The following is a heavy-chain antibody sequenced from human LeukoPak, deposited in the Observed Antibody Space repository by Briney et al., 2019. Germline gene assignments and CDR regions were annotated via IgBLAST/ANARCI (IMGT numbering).Heavy chain of an antibody. V-gene: IGHV1-8*03. CDR1: GYTFTSYD. D-gene: IGHD3-3*01. J-gene: IGHJ5*02. CDR2: MNPNRGNT. Sequence: ASVKVSCKASGYTFTSYDINWVRQATGQGLEWMGWMNPNRGNTGYAQKFQGRVTITRNTSISTAYMELSSLRSEDTAVYYCARGHYDFWSGYYKRSSWFDPWGQGSLVTVSS. CDR3: ARGHYDFWSGYYKRSSWFDP.